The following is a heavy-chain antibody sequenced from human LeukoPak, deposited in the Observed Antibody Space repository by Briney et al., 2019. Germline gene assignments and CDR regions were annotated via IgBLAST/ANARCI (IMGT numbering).Heavy chain of an antibody. V-gene: IGHV4-59*01. CDR2: IYYSGST. J-gene: IGHJ3*02. CDR3: ARAFSIAVAGIKAFDI. D-gene: IGHD6-19*01. CDR1: GGSISSYY. Sequence: PSETPSLTCTVSGGSISSYYWSWIRQPPGEGLEWIGYIYYSGSTNYNPSLKSRVTISVDTSKNQFSLKLSSVTAADTAVYYCARAFSIAVAGIKAFDIWGQGTMVTVSS.